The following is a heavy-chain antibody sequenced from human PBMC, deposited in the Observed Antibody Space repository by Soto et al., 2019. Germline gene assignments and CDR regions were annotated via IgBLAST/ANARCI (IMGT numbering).Heavy chain of an antibody. V-gene: IGHV4-30-4*01. J-gene: IGHJ4*02. D-gene: IGHD6-13*01. Sequence: SLSPICPGSGVSISSGDYYWSWIRQPPGKGLEWIGYIYYSWSTYYNPSLKSRVTISVDTSKNQFSLKLSSVTAADTAVYYCARDFYGAAAGTYREYSSDPVFGYWGQGTPVTVYS. CDR1: GVSISSGDYY. CDR3: ARDFYGAAAGTYREYSSDPVFGY. CDR2: IYYSWST.